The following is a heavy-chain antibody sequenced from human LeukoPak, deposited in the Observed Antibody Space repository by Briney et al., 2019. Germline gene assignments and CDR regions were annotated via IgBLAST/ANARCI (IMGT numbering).Heavy chain of an antibody. CDR3: ARARIVGATFPFDY. CDR1: GASIRSSSYF. D-gene: IGHD1-26*01. V-gene: IGHV4-39*01. J-gene: IGHJ4*02. CDR2: VYHSGST. Sequence: PSETLSLTCSVSGASIRSSSYFWGWLRQPPGKGLEWIASVYHSGSTYYNAPLKRRPTIFVYTSKHQFSLKMSSVTGADTAVYYCARARIVGATFPFDYWGQGTLVTVSS.